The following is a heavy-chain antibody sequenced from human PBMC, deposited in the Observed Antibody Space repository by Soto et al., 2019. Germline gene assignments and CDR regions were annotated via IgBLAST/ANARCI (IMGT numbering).Heavy chain of an antibody. CDR1: GLTVGNSA. J-gene: IGHJ5*02. V-gene: IGHV3-23*01. Sequence: EVRLLESGGGLVQPGGSLRLSCAASGLTVGNSAMTWVRQAPGKGLEWISSLSGDGKATYYADSVKGRFTISRDISKNTLFLQMDSLRVEDTAIYFCARITRSWGQGTRVTVSS. CDR2: LSGDGKAT. D-gene: IGHD3-3*01. CDR3: ARITRS.